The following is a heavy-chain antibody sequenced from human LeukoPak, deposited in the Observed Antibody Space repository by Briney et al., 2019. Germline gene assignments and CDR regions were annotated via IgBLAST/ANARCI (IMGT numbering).Heavy chain of an antibody. CDR1: GFTFSRHW. CDR2: INSDGSST. J-gene: IGHJ4*02. CDR3: KSGIVATIGDY. V-gene: IGHV3-74*01. Sequence: GGSLRPSCAASGFTFSRHWMHWVRQAPGKGLVWVSRINSDGSSTSYADSVKGRFTISRDNAKNTLYLQMNSLRAEDTAVYYCKSGIVATIGDYWGQGTLVTASS. D-gene: IGHD5-12*01.